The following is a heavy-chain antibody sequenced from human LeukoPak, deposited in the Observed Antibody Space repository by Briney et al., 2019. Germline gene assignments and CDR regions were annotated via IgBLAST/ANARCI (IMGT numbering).Heavy chain of an antibody. V-gene: IGHV3-23*01. CDR2: ISSSGGST. J-gene: IGHJ4*02. CDR1: GFTFSSYA. CDR3: ARRYYDILTGYYKSPTVDY. Sequence: PGGSLRLSCAASGFTFSSYAMSWLRQAPGKGLGWVSTISSSGGSTYYADSVKGRFTISRDNSKNTLYLQMNSLRAEDTAVYYCARRYYDILTGYYKSPTVDYWGQGTLVTVSS. D-gene: IGHD3-9*01.